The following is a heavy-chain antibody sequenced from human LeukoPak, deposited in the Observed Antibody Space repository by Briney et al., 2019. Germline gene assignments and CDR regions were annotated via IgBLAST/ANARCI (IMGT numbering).Heavy chain of an antibody. CDR2: IYHSGST. Sequence: SETLSLTCTVSGGSISSGGYYWSWIRQPPGKGLEWIGYIYHSGSTYYNPSLKSRVTISVDRSKNQFSLKLSSVTAADTAVYYCARDFGDFWSGSHDAFDIWGQGTMVTVSS. D-gene: IGHD3-3*01. J-gene: IGHJ3*02. CDR1: GGSISSGGYY. CDR3: ARDFGDFWSGSHDAFDI. V-gene: IGHV4-30-2*01.